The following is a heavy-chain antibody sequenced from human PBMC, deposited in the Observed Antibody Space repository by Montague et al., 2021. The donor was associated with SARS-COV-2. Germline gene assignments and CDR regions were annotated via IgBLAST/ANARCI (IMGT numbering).Heavy chain of an antibody. CDR3: ARSAWGGYRDAFDI. D-gene: IGHD3-16*02. CDR2: ISYDGSNK. CDR1: GFTFSSYA. V-gene: IGHV3-30-3*01. J-gene: IGHJ3*02. Sequence: SLRLSCAASGFTFSSYAMHWVRQAPGKGLEWVAVISYDGSNKYYADSVKGRFTISRDNSRNTLYLQMNSLRAEDTAVYYCARSAWGGYRDAFDIWGQGTMGTVSS.